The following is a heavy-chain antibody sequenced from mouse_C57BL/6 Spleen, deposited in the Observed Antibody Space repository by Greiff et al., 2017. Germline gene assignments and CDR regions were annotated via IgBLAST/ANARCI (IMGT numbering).Heavy chain of an antibody. CDR3: ARSHDGYTVFDV. CDR2: IYPSDSET. D-gene: IGHD2-3*01. CDR1: GYTFTSYW. Sequence: QVQLQQPGAELVRPGSSVKLSCKASGYTFTSYWMDWVKQRPGQGLEWIGNIYPSDSETHYNQKFKDKATLTVDKSSSTAYMQLSSLTSEDSAVYYCARSHDGYTVFDVWGTGTTVTVSS. J-gene: IGHJ1*03. V-gene: IGHV1-61*01.